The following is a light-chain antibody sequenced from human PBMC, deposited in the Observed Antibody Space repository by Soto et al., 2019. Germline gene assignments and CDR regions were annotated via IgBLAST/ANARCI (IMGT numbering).Light chain of an antibody. Sequence: EIVLTQSPATLSLSPGERATFSCRASQSVSSYLAWFQQKPGQAPRLLIYDASNRATGIAARFSGRGSRTDFTLTISSLAPEDFAGYYCQQHSNWPPSISFGQGTRLEIK. CDR1: QSVSSY. CDR3: QQHSNWPPSIS. V-gene: IGKV3-11*01. CDR2: DAS. J-gene: IGKJ5*01.